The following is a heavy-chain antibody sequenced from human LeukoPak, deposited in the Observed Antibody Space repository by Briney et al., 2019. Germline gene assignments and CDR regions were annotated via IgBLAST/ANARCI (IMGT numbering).Heavy chain of an antibody. CDR3: ARLCIVGTKSAFDI. J-gene: IGHJ3*02. Sequence: GGSLRLSCAASGFTFSSYGMSWVRQAPGKGLEWVSFISTSSSYIHYADSVKGRFTISRDNAKNSLYLQMNSLRAEDTAVYYCARLCIVGTKSAFDIWGQGTVVTVSS. CDR2: ISTSSSYI. D-gene: IGHD1-26*01. CDR1: GFTFSSYG. V-gene: IGHV3-21*01.